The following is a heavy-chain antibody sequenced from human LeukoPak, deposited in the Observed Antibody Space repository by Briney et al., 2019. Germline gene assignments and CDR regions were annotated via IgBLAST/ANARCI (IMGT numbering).Heavy chain of an antibody. V-gene: IGHV1-8*01. CDR2: MNPNSGNT. D-gene: IGHD1-7*01. CDR1: GYTFTSYD. J-gene: IGHJ6*03. CDR3: ARGGPITGTTDYYYYYYMDV. Sequence: GASVKVSCKASGYTFTSYDINWVRQATGQGLEWMGWMNPNSGNTGYAQKFQGRVTMTRNTSISTAYRELSSLRSEDTAVYYCARGGPITGTTDYYYYYYMDVWGKGTTVTVSS.